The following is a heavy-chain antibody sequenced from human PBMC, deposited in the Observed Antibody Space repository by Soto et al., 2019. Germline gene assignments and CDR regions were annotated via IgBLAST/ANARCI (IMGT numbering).Heavy chain of an antibody. J-gene: IGHJ6*02. V-gene: IGHV1-69*01. CDR3: ARGGRGVTTFYYYYYYGMDV. CDR1: GGTFSSYA. CDR2: IIPIFGTA. Sequence: QVQLVQSGAEVKKPGSSVKVSCKASGGTFSSYAISWVRQAPGQGLEWMGGIIPIFGTANYAQKFQGRVRITEDESTSTAYMELSSLRSEDTAVYYCARGGRGVTTFYYYYYYGMDVWGQGTTVTVSS. D-gene: IGHD4-17*01.